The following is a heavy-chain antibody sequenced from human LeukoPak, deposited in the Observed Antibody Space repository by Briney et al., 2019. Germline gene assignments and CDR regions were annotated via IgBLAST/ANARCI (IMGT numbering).Heavy chain of an antibody. D-gene: IGHD4-23*01. V-gene: IGHV3-23*01. Sequence: GGSLRLSCAASGFTFSSYGMSWVRQAPGKGLEWVSAISGSGGSTYYADSVKGRFTISRDNAKNSLYLQMNSLRAEDTALYYCARGGSYGGYHSYWGQGTLVTVSS. CDR2: ISGSGGST. CDR3: ARGGSYGGYHSY. CDR1: GFTFSSYG. J-gene: IGHJ4*02.